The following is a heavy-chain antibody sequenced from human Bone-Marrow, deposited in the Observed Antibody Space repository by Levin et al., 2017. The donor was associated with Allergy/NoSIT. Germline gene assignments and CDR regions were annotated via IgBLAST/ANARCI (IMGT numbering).Heavy chain of an antibody. V-gene: IGHV3-7*04. J-gene: IGHJ4*02. CDR1: GFTFSRYW. CDR3: ARDGGFYFDQ. Sequence: GGSLRLSCAASGFTSGFTFSRYWMNWVRQTPGKGLEWVANIKQDGSEKNYVDSVKGRFTISRDNAKNSLYLEMNNLRVEDTAVYYCARDGGFYFDQWGQGTLVTVSS. D-gene: IGHD3-16*01. CDR2: IKQDGSEK.